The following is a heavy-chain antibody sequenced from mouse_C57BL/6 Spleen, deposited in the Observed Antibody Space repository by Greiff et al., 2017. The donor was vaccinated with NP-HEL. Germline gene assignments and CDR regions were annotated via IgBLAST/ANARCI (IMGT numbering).Heavy chain of an antibody. CDR2: INPFNGGT. J-gene: IGHJ4*01. V-gene: IGHV1-19*01. CDR3: ARRKNSSDYPYAMDY. D-gene: IGHD3-2*02. CDR1: GYTFTDYY. Sequence: VQLQQSGPVLVKPGASVKMSCKASGYTFTDYYMNWVKQSHGKSLEWIGVINPFNGGTSSNQKFKGKATLTVDKYSSTAYKELNSLTSADSAVYYCARRKNSSDYPYAMDYWGKGTSVTVSS.